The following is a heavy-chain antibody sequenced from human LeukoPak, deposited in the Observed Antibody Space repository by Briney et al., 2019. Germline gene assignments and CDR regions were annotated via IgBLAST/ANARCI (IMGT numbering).Heavy chain of an antibody. J-gene: IGHJ3*02. V-gene: IGHV4-31*03. CDR1: GGSISSGGYY. D-gene: IGHD3-22*01. CDR3: ARDRAHSSGYKRYAFDI. Sequence: SETLSLTCTVSGGSISSGGYYWSWIRQHPGKGLEWIGYIYYSGSTYYNPSLKSRVTISVDTPKNQFSLKLSSVTAADTAVYYCARDRAHSSGYKRYAFDIWGQGTMVTVSS. CDR2: IYYSGST.